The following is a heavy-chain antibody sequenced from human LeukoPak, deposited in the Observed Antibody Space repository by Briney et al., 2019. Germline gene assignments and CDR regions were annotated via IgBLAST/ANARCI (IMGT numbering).Heavy chain of an antibody. CDR2: ISSSGSTI. V-gene: IGHV3-48*03. CDR1: GFTFSSYE. Sequence: GGSLRLSCAASGFTFSSYEMNWVRQAPGKGLEWVSYISSSGSTIYYADSVKGRFTISRDNAKNSLYLQMNSLRAEDTAVYYCAKDHILTGFDYWGQGTLVTVSS. D-gene: IGHD3-9*01. CDR3: AKDHILTGFDY. J-gene: IGHJ4*02.